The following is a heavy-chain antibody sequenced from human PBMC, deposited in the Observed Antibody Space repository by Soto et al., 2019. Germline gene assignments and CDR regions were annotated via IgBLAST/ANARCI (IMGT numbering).Heavy chain of an antibody. D-gene: IGHD2-15*01. CDR1: GGSISSSSYY. CDR2: IYYSGST. J-gene: IGHJ5*02. V-gene: IGHV4-39*01. Sequence: PSETLSLTCTVSGGSISSSSYYWGWIRQPPGKGLEWIGSIYYSGSTYYNPSLKSRVTISVDTSKNQFSLKLSSVTAADTAVYYCASLLVGAAPPERWLDPWGKGTLVTVSS. CDR3: ASLLVGAAPPERWLDP.